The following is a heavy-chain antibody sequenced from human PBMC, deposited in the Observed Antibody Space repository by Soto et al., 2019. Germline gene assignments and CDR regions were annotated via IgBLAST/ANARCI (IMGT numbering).Heavy chain of an antibody. CDR1: GGSISSGDYY. CDR2: IYYSGST. Sequence: QVQLQESGPGLVKPSQTLSLTCTVSGGSISSGDYYWSWIRHPPGKGLEWIGYIYYSGSTYYNPSLKSRVTISVDTSKNQFSLKLNSVTAADTAVYYCARVQGGGGAMVHNYWGQGTLVTVSS. CDR3: ARVQGGGGAMVHNY. V-gene: IGHV4-30-4*01. J-gene: IGHJ4*02. D-gene: IGHD5-18*01.